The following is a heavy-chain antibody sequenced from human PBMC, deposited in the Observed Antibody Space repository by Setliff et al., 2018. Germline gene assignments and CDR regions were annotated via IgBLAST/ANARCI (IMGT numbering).Heavy chain of an antibody. CDR2: FIAGDSST. CDR1: GFTLNIYT. J-gene: IGHJ3*02. CDR3: TRDPGPGNAFDI. V-gene: IGHV3-23*01. Sequence: GGSLRLSCAASGFTLNIYTMSWVRQAPRKGLEWVASFIAGDSSTIYADSVTVRFTIFRDISKNTLYLQLNSLRADDTAVYYCTRDPGPGNAFDIWGQGTMVTVSS.